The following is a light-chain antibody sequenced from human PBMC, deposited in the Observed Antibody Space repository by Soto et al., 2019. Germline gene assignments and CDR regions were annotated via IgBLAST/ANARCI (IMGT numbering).Light chain of an antibody. V-gene: IGKV1-12*01. CDR2: AAS. CDR3: QKASRFPLT. Sequence: DVQMTQSPSSVSAAVGDRVTITCRASQGLTSWLAWYQQKPGKAPKLLIYAASSVQSVVPSRFRGSGSGTDFTLTISRPQTEDVATYYCQKASRFPLTFGVGTTVEVE. CDR1: QGLTSW. J-gene: IGKJ4*01.